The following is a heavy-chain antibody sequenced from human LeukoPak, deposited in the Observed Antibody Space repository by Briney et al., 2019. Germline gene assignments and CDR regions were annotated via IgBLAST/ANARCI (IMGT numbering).Heavy chain of an antibody. CDR3: ARAIRGDILTGYYTFSY. J-gene: IGHJ4*02. CDR1: GFTFSSYA. CDR2: MKGDGSKK. Sequence: GGSLRLSCAAPGFTFSSYAMHWVRQAPGKGLEWVASMKGDGSKKYCVDSVRGRFTISRDNAKNSVYLQMNSLRAEDTAVYYCARAIRGDILTGYYTFSYWGQGTLVTVSS. V-gene: IGHV3-7*01. D-gene: IGHD3-9*01.